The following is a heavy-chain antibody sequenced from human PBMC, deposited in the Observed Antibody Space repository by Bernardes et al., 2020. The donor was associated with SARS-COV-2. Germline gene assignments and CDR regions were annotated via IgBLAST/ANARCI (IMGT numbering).Heavy chain of an antibody. V-gene: IGHV3-73*01. CDR3: SRRGVLPGGGFAGLEV. D-gene: IGHD2-15*01. CDR2: IKTKAETYAT. CDR1: GFIFSGSD. J-gene: IGHJ6*02. Sequence: GSLRLSCAASGFIFSGSDMHWVRQASGKGLEWVGRIKTKAETYATAYAVSVKDRFIISRDDSQSTTYLQMSSLKSEDTGIYYCSRRGVLPGGGFAGLEVWGQGTTVTVSS.